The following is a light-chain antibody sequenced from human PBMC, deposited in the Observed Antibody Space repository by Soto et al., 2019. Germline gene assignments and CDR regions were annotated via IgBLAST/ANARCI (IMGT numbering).Light chain of an antibody. V-gene: IGLV1-40*01. Sequence: QAVVTQPPSVSGAPGQRVTISCTGSSSNIGAVFDVHWYQQVPGTAPKLLIYENTKRPSGVPDRFSGSKSGTSASLAITGRQAEDEADYYCQSYDSGLSGWLFGGGTKLTVL. CDR2: ENT. CDR3: QSYDSGLSGWL. J-gene: IGLJ2*01. CDR1: SSNIGAVFD.